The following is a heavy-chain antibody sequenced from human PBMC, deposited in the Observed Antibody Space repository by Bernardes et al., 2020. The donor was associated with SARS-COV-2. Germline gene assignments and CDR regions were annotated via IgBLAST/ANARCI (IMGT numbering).Heavy chain of an antibody. Sequence: GGSLRLSCAASGFTVSSNYMSWVRQAPGKGLEWVSVIYSGGSTYYADSVKGRFTISRDNSKNTLFLQMNSLRAEDTAVYYCACAPSEMLRGYWGQGTLVTVSS. CDR1: GFTVSSNY. J-gene: IGHJ4*02. D-gene: IGHD3-10*01. CDR2: IYSGGST. V-gene: IGHV3-53*01. CDR3: ACAPSEMLRGY.